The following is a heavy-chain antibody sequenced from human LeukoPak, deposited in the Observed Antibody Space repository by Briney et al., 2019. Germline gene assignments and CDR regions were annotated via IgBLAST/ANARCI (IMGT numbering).Heavy chain of an antibody. CDR1: GFTFSSYA. Sequence: PGGSLRLSCSASGFTFSSYAMHWVRQAPGKGLEYVSAISSNGGSTYYADSVKGRFTISRDNSKNTLYLQMNSLRAEDTAVYYCAKDPGLLGSLRYYFDYWGQGTLVTVSS. D-gene: IGHD1-26*01. V-gene: IGHV3-64*04. CDR3: AKDPGLLGSLRYYFDY. CDR2: ISSNGGST. J-gene: IGHJ4*02.